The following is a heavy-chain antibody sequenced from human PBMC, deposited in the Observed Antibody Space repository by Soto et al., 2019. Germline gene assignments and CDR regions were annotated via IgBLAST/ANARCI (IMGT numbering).Heavy chain of an antibody. CDR3: ARAIVVVPAAIDWFDP. CDR1: GYTFTSYG. CDR2: ISAYNGNT. D-gene: IGHD2-2*01. V-gene: IGHV1-18*01. Sequence: ASVKVSCKASGYTFTSYGISWVRQAPGQGLEWMGWISAYNGNTNYAQKLQGRVTMTTDTSTGTAYMELRSLRSDDTAVYYCARAIVVVPAAIDWFDPWGQGTLVTVSS. J-gene: IGHJ5*02.